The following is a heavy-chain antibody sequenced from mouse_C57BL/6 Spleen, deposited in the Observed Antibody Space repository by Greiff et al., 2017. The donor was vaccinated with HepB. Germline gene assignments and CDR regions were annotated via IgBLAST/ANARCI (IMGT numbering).Heavy chain of an antibody. V-gene: IGHV1-63*01. Sequence: VQLQQSGAELVRPGTSVKMSCKASGYTFTNYWIGWAKQRPGHGLEWIGDIYPGGGYTNYNEKFKGKATLTADKSSSTAYMQFSSLTSEDSAIYYCARRHYGSSYGYAMDYWGQRTSVTVSS. J-gene: IGHJ4*01. CDR2: IYPGGGYT. CDR3: ARRHYGSSYGYAMDY. D-gene: IGHD1-1*01. CDR1: GYTFTNYW.